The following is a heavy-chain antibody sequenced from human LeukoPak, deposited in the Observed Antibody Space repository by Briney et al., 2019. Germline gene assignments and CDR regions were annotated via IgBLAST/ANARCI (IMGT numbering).Heavy chain of an antibody. CDR3: ARLGQSSNYDPDDY. D-gene: IGHD3-3*01. V-gene: IGHV1-2*02. CDR1: GGTFSSYA. CDR2: INPNSGGT. Sequence: GASVKASCKASGGTFSSYAISWVRQAPGQGLEWMGWINPNSGGTNYAQKFQGRVTMTRDTSISTAYMELSRLRSDDTAVYYCARLGQSSNYDPDDYWGQGTLVTVSS. J-gene: IGHJ4*02.